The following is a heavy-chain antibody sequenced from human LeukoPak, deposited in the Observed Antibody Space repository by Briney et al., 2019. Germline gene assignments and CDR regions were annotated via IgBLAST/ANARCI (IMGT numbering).Heavy chain of an antibody. D-gene: IGHD6-13*01. CDR2: INHSGST. V-gene: IGHV4-34*09. CDR1: GGSFSGYY. Sequence: SETLSLTCTVYGGSFSGYYWSWIRQPPGKGLEWIGEINHSGSTYYNPSLKSRVTISVDTSKNQFSLKLSSVTAADTAVYYCARAQYSSSWLVDYWGQGTLVTVSS. CDR3: ARAQYSSSWLVDY. J-gene: IGHJ4*02.